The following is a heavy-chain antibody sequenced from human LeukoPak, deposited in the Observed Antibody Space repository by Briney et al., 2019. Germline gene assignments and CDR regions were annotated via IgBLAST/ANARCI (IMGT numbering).Heavy chain of an antibody. Sequence: ASVKVSCKVSGHTLTELSMHWVRQAPGKGLEWMGGFDPEDGETIYAQKFQGRVTMTEDTSTDTAYMELSSLRSEDTAVYYCATDLHYDYVWGSYRYRSSDYWGQGTLVTVSS. V-gene: IGHV1-24*01. CDR2: FDPEDGET. D-gene: IGHD3-16*02. J-gene: IGHJ4*02. CDR1: GHTLTELS. CDR3: ATDLHYDYVWGSYRYRSSDY.